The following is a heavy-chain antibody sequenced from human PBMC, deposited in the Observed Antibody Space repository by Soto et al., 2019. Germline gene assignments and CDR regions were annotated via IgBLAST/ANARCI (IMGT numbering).Heavy chain of an antibody. J-gene: IGHJ6*02. Sequence: SLTCTVSGGSVNSGGYHWSWIRQHPGKGLEWIGDIYYSGSTYYNPSLKSRVTISIDTSTNHFSLHLSALTAADTAVYYCARAPIPNWNYYGMDVWGQGTTVTVSS. CDR1: GGSVNSGGYH. D-gene: IGHD1-1*01. CDR3: ARAPIPNWNYYGMDV. V-gene: IGHV4-31*03. CDR2: IYYSGST.